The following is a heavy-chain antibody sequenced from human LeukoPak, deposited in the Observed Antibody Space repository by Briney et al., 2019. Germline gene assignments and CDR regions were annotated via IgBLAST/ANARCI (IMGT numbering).Heavy chain of an antibody. V-gene: IGHV3-15*01. Sequence: GGSLRLSCAASGFTFSNAWMSWVRQAPGKGLEWVGRIKSKTDGGTTDYAAPVKGRFTISRDDSKNTLYLQMNSLKTEDTAMYYCTTRRGYSYGSPHYWGQGTLVTVSS. CDR3: TTRRGYSYGSPHY. J-gene: IGHJ4*02. CDR1: GFTFSNAW. D-gene: IGHD5-18*01. CDR2: IKSKTDGGTT.